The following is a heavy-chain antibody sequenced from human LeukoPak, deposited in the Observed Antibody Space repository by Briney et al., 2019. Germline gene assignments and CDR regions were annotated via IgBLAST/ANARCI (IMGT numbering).Heavy chain of an antibody. D-gene: IGHD4-17*01. J-gene: IGHJ4*02. CDR1: GFTFIGYR. CDR2: ISGSSSYI. CDR3: ARDAYGDYYFDY. Sequence: GGSLRLSCAASGFTFIGYRVNWVRQAPGKGLEWVSSISGSSSYIYYADSVKGRFTISRDNAKNSLYLQMNSLRAEDTAVYYCARDAYGDYYFDYWGQGTLVTVAS. V-gene: IGHV3-21*01.